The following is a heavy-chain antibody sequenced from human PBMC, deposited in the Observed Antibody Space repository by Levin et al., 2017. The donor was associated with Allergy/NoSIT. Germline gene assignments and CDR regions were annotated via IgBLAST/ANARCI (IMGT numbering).Heavy chain of an antibody. Sequence: PGGSLRLSCAASGFTFNNYTLHWVRQAPGKGLEWVAVVSYDGSNKYYADSVKGRFTISRDNSKSTLYLRMHSLRAEDTAVYYCVRDPLEVEYTSSFFDFWGQGTLVTVSS. D-gene: IGHD2-2*01. CDR2: VSYDGSNK. J-gene: IGHJ4*02. CDR3: VRDPLEVEYTSSFFDF. CDR1: GFTFNNYT. V-gene: IGHV3-30-3*01.